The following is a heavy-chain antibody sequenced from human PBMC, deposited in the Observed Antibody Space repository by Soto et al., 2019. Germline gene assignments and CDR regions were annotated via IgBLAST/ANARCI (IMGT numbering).Heavy chain of an antibody. CDR3: ARESTYYYDSIGAFDI. V-gene: IGHV3-33*01. J-gene: IGHJ3*02. Sequence: GGSLRLSCAASGFTFSSYGMHWVRQAPGKGLEWVAVIWYDGSNKYYADSVKGRFTISRDNSKNTLYLQMNSLRAEDTAVYYCARESTYYYDSIGAFDIWGQGTMVTVSS. CDR2: IWYDGSNK. CDR1: GFTFSSYG. D-gene: IGHD3-22*01.